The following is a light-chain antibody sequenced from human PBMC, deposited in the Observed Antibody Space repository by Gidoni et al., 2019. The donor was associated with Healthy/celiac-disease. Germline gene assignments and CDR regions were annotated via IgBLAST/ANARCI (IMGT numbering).Light chain of an antibody. CDR3: SSYTSSSTPVV. CDR1: SSDVGGYNY. Sequence: QSALTQPASVSGSPGQSITISCTGTSSDVGGYNYVSWYQQPPGKAPKLMIYEVSNRTSGVSKRFSGSKSGNTASLTSSGLQAEEEADYYCSSYTSSSTPVVFGGGTKLTVL. J-gene: IGLJ2*01. V-gene: IGLV2-14*01. CDR2: EVS.